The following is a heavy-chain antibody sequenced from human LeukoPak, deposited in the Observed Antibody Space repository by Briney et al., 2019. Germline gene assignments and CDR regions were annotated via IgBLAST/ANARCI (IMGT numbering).Heavy chain of an antibody. CDR3: AKFKSGTGFDY. Sequence: SETLSLTCVVSVASITTTSFSWAWIRLPPGQDLEWLATISSSDEKYYNPSLMSRVTISLDTSKNRFSLEVTSVTAADTGRFYCAKFKSGTGFDYWGQGILVIVSS. J-gene: IGHJ4*02. CDR2: ISSSDEK. V-gene: IGHV4-39*01. D-gene: IGHD1-26*01. CDR1: VASITTTSFS.